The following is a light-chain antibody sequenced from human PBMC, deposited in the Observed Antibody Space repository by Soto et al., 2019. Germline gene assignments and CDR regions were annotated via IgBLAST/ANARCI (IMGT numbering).Light chain of an antibody. CDR2: GAS. J-gene: IGKJ5*01. CDR3: QQYNTWPIT. CDR1: QSVSGSY. Sequence: EIVLTQSPDTLSLSPGERATLSCRASQSVSGSYLAWYQQKPGQAPRLLIYGASTRATDVPARFSASGSGTDFTLTISSLQSEDFVVYYCQQYNTWPITFGQGTRLEIK. V-gene: IGKV3-15*01.